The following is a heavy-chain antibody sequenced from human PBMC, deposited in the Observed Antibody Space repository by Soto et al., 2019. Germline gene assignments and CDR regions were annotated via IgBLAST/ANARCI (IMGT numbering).Heavy chain of an antibody. CDR3: ATYADKCTGAFDI. D-gene: IGHD3-10*02. Sequence: GASVKVSCKASGYTVTGYFISWMRQAPGQGREWIGGINPNSGGTKDPQTFQGRVTMTRDTYISTDYMELSSLRSDDTALYYCATYADKCTGAFDIWGQGTMVTVSS. V-gene: IGHV1-2*02. CDR2: INPNSGGT. J-gene: IGHJ3*02. CDR1: GYTVTGYF.